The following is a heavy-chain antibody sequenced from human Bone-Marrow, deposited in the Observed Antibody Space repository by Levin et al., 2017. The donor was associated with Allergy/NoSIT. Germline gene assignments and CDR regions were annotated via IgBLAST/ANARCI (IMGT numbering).Heavy chain of an antibody. CDR1: GFTFDDYG. D-gene: IGHD1-26*01. Sequence: GESLKISCGTSGFTFDDYGMSWVRQVPGKGLEWVAGIYWNGDSIGYADSVKGRFTISRDNAKDSLYLQMNSLRAEDTALYYCARGGLTGSYYGVKYHYYMDAWGKGTTVTVSS. V-gene: IGHV3-20*04. CDR2: IYWNGDSI. CDR3: ARGGLTGSYYGVKYHYYMDA. J-gene: IGHJ6*03.